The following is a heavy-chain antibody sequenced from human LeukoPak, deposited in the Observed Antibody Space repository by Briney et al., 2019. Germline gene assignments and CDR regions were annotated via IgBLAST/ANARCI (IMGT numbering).Heavy chain of an antibody. D-gene: IGHD2-2*01. J-gene: IGHJ3*02. CDR2: IGSGSTYT. V-gene: IGHV3-21*01. Sequence: GGSLRLSCAASGLTLSSYSMNWVRQAPGKGLEWVSSIGSGSTYTYYGDSVKGRFSMSRDNAKNSVYLQMHSLRAEDTAVYYCARDPRGYCTSAACYGDAFDIWGQGTMVTVSS. CDR1: GLTLSSYS. CDR3: ARDPRGYCTSAACYGDAFDI.